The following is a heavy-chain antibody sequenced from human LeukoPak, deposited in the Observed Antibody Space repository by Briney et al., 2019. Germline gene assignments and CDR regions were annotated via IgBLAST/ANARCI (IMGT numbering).Heavy chain of an antibody. V-gene: IGHV4-4*02. CDR2: IYHSGST. Sequence: SETLYLTCAVSGGSISSSNWWSWVRQPPGEGLEWIGEIYHSGSTNYNPSLKSRVTISVDKSKNQFSLKLSSVTAADTAVYYCARDPNGSGWFDYWGQGTLVTVSS. CDR1: GGSISSSNW. J-gene: IGHJ5*01. D-gene: IGHD6-19*01. CDR3: ARDPNGSGWFDY.